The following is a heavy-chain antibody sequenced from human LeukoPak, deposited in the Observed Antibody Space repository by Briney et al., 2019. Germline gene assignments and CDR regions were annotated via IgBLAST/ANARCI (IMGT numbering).Heavy chain of an antibody. CDR3: ARRHSWIRLWNYFDY. Sequence: SETLSLTCAVYGGSFSGYYWSWIRQPPGKGLEWIGEINHSGSTNYNPSLKSRVTISVDTSKNQFSLKLSSVTAADTAVYYCARRHSWIRLWNYFDYWGQGTLVTVSS. CDR1: GGSFSGYY. CDR2: INHSGST. D-gene: IGHD5-18*01. J-gene: IGHJ4*02. V-gene: IGHV4-34*01.